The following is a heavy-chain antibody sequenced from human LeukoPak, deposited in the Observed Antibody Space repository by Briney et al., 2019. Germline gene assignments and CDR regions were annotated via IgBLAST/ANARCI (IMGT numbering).Heavy chain of an antibody. Sequence: PRRSLRLSFSASAFTFIKDWTLSVRQAPRKGLESVSRINTDGTVKTCADSVKGRFTVSRDNADSTVFLQMNSVRDEDTAVYYCATNQWLAPPPDSWGQGTPVTVSS. CDR3: ATNQWLAPPPDS. J-gene: IGHJ4*02. D-gene: IGHD6-19*01. CDR1: AFTFIKDW. V-gene: IGHV3-74*01. CDR2: INTDGTVK.